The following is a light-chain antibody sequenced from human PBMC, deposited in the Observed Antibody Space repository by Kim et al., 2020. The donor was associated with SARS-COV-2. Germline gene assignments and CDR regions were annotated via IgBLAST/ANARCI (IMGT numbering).Light chain of an antibody. CDR1: QDIRKD. V-gene: IGKV1-17*01. CDR3: LQHSTYPLT. J-gene: IGKJ5*01. Sequence: ASVGDRVTITCRASQDIRKDLGWYQQNPGRAPKRLIYGASSLQSGVPSRFSGSGSGTKFTLTISSVQPEDFATYFCLQHSTYPLTFGQGTRLEIK. CDR2: GAS.